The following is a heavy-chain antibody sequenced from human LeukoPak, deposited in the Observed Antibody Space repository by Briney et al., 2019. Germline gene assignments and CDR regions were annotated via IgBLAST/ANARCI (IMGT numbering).Heavy chain of an antibody. Sequence: SQTLSLTCTVSGGSISSGSYYWSWIRQPAGKGLEWIGRIYTSGSTNYNPSLKSRVTISVDTSKNQFSLKLSSVTAADTAVYYCARGFSTMVRGVIIARAFDIWGQGTMVTVSS. CDR1: GGSISSGSYY. D-gene: IGHD3-10*01. CDR3: ARGFSTMVRGVIIARAFDI. V-gene: IGHV4-61*02. J-gene: IGHJ3*02. CDR2: IYTSGST.